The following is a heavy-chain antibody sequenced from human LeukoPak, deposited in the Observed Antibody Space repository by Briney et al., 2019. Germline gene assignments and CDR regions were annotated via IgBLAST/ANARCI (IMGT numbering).Heavy chain of an antibody. V-gene: IGHV3-53*01. Sequence: PGGSLRLSCAASGFSVSTNFMMNWVRQAPGKGLEWVSVIYSGGSTYYADSVKGRFSISRDNSKNTLYLQMNGLRAEDTAVYYCARGVTDYADHNWLDPWGQGTLVTVSS. CDR2: IYSGGST. CDR1: GFSVSTNF. D-gene: IGHD4-17*01. CDR3: ARGVTDYADHNWLDP. J-gene: IGHJ5*02.